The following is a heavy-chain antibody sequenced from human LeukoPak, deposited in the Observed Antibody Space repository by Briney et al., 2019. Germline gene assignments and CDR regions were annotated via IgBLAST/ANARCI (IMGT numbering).Heavy chain of an antibody. CDR1: GGSFSGYY. Sequence: SETLSLTCAVYGGSFSGYYWSWIRQPPGKGLEWIGEINHSGSTNYNPSLKSRVTISVDTSKNQFSLKLSSVTAADTAVHYCASGSFFDYWGQGTLVTVSS. CDR3: ASGSFFDY. CDR2: INHSGST. J-gene: IGHJ4*02. V-gene: IGHV4-34*01.